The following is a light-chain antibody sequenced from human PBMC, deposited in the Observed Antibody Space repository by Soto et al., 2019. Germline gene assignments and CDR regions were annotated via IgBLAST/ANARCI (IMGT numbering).Light chain of an antibody. Sequence: QSVLTQPSSASGTPGQRVTISCSGGSSNIGTNAVNWYQQLPGTAPKLLIYNNNQRPSGVPDRFSGSKSGTSASLAISGLQSEDESDYYCAAWDDSLNGYVFRTGTKVTVL. V-gene: IGLV1-44*01. CDR3: AAWDDSLNGYV. J-gene: IGLJ1*01. CDR2: NNN. CDR1: SSNIGTNA.